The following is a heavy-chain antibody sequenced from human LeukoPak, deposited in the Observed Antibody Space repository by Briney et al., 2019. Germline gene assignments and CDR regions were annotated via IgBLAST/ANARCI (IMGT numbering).Heavy chain of an antibody. D-gene: IGHD3-3*01. J-gene: IGHJ4*02. Sequence: ASVNVSCKASGYIFTGYYMHWVRQAPGQGPEWMGWINPNSGGTNYAQKFQGRVTMTRDTSISTAYLQWSSLKASDTAMYYCALTTYPLWSGPPFDYWGQGTLVTVSS. CDR3: ALTTYPLWSGPPFDY. V-gene: IGHV1-2*02. CDR1: GYIFTGYY. CDR2: INPNSGGT.